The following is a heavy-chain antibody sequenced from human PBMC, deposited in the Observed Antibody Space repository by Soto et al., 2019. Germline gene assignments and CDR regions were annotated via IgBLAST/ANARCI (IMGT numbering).Heavy chain of an antibody. J-gene: IGHJ4*02. CDR2: ISSNGGST. CDR3: AKDLGYYDSSGWFRPRVDDTFDY. D-gene: IGHD3-22*01. V-gene: IGHV3-64*04. CDR1: GFTFSSCA. Sequence: PGGSLRLSCSASGFTFSSCAMHWVRQAAGKGLEYVSGISSNGGSTYYAESVKDRFTISRDNSKNTLYLQMNSLRAEDTAVYYCAKDLGYYDSSGWFRPRVDDTFDYWGQGTLVPVAS.